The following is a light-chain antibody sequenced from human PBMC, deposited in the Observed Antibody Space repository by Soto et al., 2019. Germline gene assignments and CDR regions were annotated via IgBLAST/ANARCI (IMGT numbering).Light chain of an antibody. CDR3: QQYNSWPMT. J-gene: IGKJ5*01. CDR1: QSVSSSY. CDR2: DVS. Sequence: EIVLTQSPGTLSLSPGERATLSCRASQSVSSSYLAWYQQKPGQAPRLLIYDVSNRATGIPARFSGSGSGTEFTLTISSLQSEDFAVYYCQQYNSWPMTFGQGTRLEIK. V-gene: IGKV3D-15*01.